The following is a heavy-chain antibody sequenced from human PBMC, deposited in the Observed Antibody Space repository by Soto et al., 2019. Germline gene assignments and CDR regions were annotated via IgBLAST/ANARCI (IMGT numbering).Heavy chain of an antibody. V-gene: IGHV1-3*01. J-gene: IGHJ4*02. D-gene: IGHD1-20*01. CDR2: INAGNGKT. CDR1: GYTFTSYA. CDR3: ARQLTGTTIPFDY. Sequence: QVQLVQSGAEVKKPGASVKVSCKASGYTFTSYALHWVRQAPGQRLEWMGWINAGNGKTQYSQKFQGRVTITRDTSASTAYMELSSLRSEDTAVYSCARQLTGTTIPFDYWGQGTLVTVSS.